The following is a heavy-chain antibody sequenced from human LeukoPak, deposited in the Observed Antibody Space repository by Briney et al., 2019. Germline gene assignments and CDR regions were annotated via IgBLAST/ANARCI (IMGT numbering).Heavy chain of an antibody. D-gene: IGHD3-22*01. J-gene: IGHJ4*02. CDR2: ISSSGNTI. V-gene: IGHV3-11*04. Sequence: GGSLRLSCAASGFTFSAYYMTWIRQAPGKGLEWVSYISSSGNTIYYADSVKGRFTISRDNAKNSLYLQMDSLRAEDTAVYYCARGSSGYPRYFDYWGQGTLVTVSS. CDR1: GFTFSAYY. CDR3: ARGSSGYPRYFDY.